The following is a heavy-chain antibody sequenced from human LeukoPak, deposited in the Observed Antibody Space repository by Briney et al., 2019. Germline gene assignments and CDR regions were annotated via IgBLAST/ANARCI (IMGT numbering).Heavy chain of an antibody. V-gene: IGHV3-23*01. CDR2: MYTGGTT. CDR3: AKDEATSGGGLAS. D-gene: IGHD3-16*01. Sequence: GGSLRLSCAPSGFTFSSYAMSWVRQAQRKGLEWVSAMYTGGTTYYADSVTGRFTISRDNSKNTLYLHMNSLRAEDTAVYYCAKDEATSGGGLASWGQGTLVSVSS. J-gene: IGHJ4*02. CDR1: GFTFSSYA.